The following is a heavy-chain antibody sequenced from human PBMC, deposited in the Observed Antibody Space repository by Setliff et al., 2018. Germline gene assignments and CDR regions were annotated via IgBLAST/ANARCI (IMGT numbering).Heavy chain of an antibody. D-gene: IGHD1-26*01. CDR1: GGSISSGSYY. V-gene: IGHV4-39*07. CDR2: IHYSGST. CDR3: ARGGDSGSYFLANHDAFDI. Sequence: SETLSLTCTVSGGSISSGSYYWGGIRQPPGKGLEWIGSIHYSGSTYYNPSLKSRVTISIDTSKNQFSLKLSSVTAADTAVYYCARGGDSGSYFLANHDAFDIWGQGTMVTVSS. J-gene: IGHJ3*02.